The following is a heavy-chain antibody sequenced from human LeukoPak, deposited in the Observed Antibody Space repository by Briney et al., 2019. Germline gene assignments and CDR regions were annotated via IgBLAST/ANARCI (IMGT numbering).Heavy chain of an antibody. CDR1: GYTLTGYY. V-gene: IGHV1-2*04. D-gene: IGHD2-2*01. Sequence: ASVKVSCKASGYTLTGYYMHWVRQAPGQGLEWMGWINPNSGGTYSAQKFQGWVTMTRDTSISTAYMELSRLTSDDTAVYYCARANALYCSSTSCLFDYWGQGTLVTVSS. CDR2: INPNSGGT. CDR3: ARANALYCSSTSCLFDY. J-gene: IGHJ4*02.